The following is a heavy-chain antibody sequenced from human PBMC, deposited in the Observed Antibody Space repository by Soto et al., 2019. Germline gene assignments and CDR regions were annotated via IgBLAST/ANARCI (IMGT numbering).Heavy chain of an antibody. J-gene: IGHJ4*02. CDR3: AREVQVHTPAFVY. D-gene: IGHD3-10*01. V-gene: IGHV1-69*19. Sequence: QVQLVQSGAEMKKPGSSVKVSCLSSGGTFNTYTMNWVRQAPGQGPEWMGDISPMFGAANYAPKFQGRVTITADESTGTSYIQLSSLTSEDTALYFCAREVQVHTPAFVYWGQGTLVTVSS. CDR1: GGTFNTYT. CDR2: ISPMFGAA.